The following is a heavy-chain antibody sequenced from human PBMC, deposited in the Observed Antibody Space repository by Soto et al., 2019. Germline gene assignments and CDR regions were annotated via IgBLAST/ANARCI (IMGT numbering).Heavy chain of an antibody. V-gene: IGHV4-59*01. Sequence: SETLSLTCTVSGGSISSYYWSWIRQPPGKGLEWFGYIYYSGSTNYNPSLKSRVTISVDTSKNQFSLKLSSVTAADTAVYYCARDRPLRGIADQPSANYYYYYGMDVWGQGTTVT. J-gene: IGHJ6*02. CDR1: GGSISSYY. D-gene: IGHD6-13*01. CDR3: ARDRPLRGIADQPSANYYYYYGMDV. CDR2: IYYSGST.